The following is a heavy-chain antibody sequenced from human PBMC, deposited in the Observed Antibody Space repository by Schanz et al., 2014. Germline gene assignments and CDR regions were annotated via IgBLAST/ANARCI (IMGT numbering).Heavy chain of an antibody. D-gene: IGHD3-16*01. V-gene: IGHV3-23*04. CDR2: LSASGGHT. J-gene: IGHJ3*02. CDR3: AKGVGGGLLLGSTFDN. Sequence: EVQLVESGGGLVKPGGSLRLSCAASGITFSGYSMNWVRQAPGKGLEWVSGLSASGGHTYYADSVKGRFTISRDNSKNTVYLEMNNVRVDDTAVYYCAKGVGGGLLLGSTFDNWGQGTMVTVTS. CDR1: GITFSGYS.